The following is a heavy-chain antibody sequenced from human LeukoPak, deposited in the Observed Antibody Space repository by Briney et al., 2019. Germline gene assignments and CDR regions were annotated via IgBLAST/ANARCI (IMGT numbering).Heavy chain of an antibody. D-gene: IGHD4-11*01. V-gene: IGHV3-48*01. Sequence: GGSLRLSCAASGFTFSSYSVNWVRQAPGKGLEWVSYISSSSSTIYYADSVKGRFTISRDNAKNSLYLQMNSLRAEDTAVYYCARVRLTSWFDPWGQGTLVTVSS. CDR1: GFTFSSYS. CDR2: ISSSSSTI. CDR3: ARVRLTSWFDP. J-gene: IGHJ5*02.